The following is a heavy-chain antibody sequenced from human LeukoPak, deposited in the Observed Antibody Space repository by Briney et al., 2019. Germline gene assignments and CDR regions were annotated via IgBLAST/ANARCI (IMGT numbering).Heavy chain of an antibody. D-gene: IGHD3-3*01. V-gene: IGHV4-38-2*02. J-gene: IGHJ4*02. CDR2: IYHSGGT. CDR3: ARVINYDFWSGYYGLYFDY. CDR1: GYSISSGYY. Sequence: SETLSLTCTVSGYSISSGYYWGWIRQPPGKGLEWIRSIYHSGGTYYNPSLKSRVTISVDTSKNQFSLKLSSVTAADTAVYYCARVINYDFWSGYYGLYFDYWGQGTLVTVSS.